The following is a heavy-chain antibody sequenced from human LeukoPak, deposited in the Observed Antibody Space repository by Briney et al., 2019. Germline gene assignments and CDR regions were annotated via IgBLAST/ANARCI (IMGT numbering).Heavy chain of an antibody. CDR1: GGSICSYY. CDR2: IYTSGGT. CDR3: ARDRPVGDYYGSGSYSLDY. V-gene: IGHV4-4*07. D-gene: IGHD3-10*01. Sequence: SETLSLTCTVSGGSICSYYWTWIRQPAGKGLEWIGRIYTSGGTTYNPSLKSRVTISVDKSKNQLSLKLSSVTAADTAVYYCARDRPVGDYYGSGSYSLDYWGQGTLVTVSS. J-gene: IGHJ4*02.